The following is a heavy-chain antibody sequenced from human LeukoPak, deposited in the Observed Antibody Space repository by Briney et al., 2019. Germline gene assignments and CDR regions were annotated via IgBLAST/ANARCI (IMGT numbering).Heavy chain of an antibody. CDR3: ARGHYYDSSGYPY. J-gene: IGHJ4*02. D-gene: IGHD3-22*01. V-gene: IGHV1-18*01. CDR1: GYTFTSYG. CDR2: ISAYNGNT. Sequence: ASVKVSCKASGYTFTSYGISWVRQAPGQGLEWMGWISAYNGNTNYAQKFQGRVTITADESTSTAYMELSSLRSEDTAVYYCARGHYYDSSGYPYWGQGTLVTVSS.